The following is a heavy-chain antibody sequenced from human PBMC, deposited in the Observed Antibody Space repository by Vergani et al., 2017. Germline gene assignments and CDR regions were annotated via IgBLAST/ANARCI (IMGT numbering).Heavy chain of an antibody. Sequence: QVQLVESGGGVVQPGRSLRLSCAASGFTFSSYAMHWVRQAPGKGLEWVAVISYDGSNKYYADSVKGRFTISRDNSKNTLYLQMNSLRAEDTAVYYCARDEGMTTVTGGFDYWGQGTLVTVYS. V-gene: IGHV3-30-3*01. CDR3: ARDEGMTTVTGGFDY. CDR1: GFTFSSYA. CDR2: ISYDGSNK. J-gene: IGHJ4*02. D-gene: IGHD4-17*01.